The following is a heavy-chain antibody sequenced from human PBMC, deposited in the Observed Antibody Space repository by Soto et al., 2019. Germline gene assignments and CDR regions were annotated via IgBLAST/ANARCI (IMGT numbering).Heavy chain of an antibody. CDR1: KFVVISCG. CDR3: AKDWRDSGPSFPYYYYYMDV. V-gene: IGHV3-30*18. Sequence: GWSQRHTGADGKFVVISCGMHMIRQAPGKGLEWVAVISYDGSNKYYADSVKGRFTISRDNSKNTLYLQMNSLRAEDTAVYYCAKDWRDSGPSFPYYYYYMDVWGKGTTVTVSS. D-gene: IGHD3-3*01. CDR2: ISYDGSNK. J-gene: IGHJ6*03.